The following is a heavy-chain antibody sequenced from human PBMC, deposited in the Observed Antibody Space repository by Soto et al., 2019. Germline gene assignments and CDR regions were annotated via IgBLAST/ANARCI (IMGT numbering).Heavy chain of an antibody. CDR2: IYYSGST. Sequence: QVQLQASGPGLVKPSETLSLTCTVSNDSISTYYWTWIRQPPGKGLEWIGFIYYSGSTNYNPSLQGRVTVSVDSSKNQFSLKMNSVTAAHTAVDYCARPGRDGGALHYWGQGTLGTVSS. V-gene: IGHV4-59*08. J-gene: IGHJ4*02. CDR3: ARPGRDGGALHY. CDR1: NDSISTYY. D-gene: IGHD2-21*02.